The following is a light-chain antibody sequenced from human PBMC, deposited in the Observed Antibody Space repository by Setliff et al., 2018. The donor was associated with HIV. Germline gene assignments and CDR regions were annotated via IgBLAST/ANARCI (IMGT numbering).Light chain of an antibody. J-gene: IGKJ4*01. CDR2: EAS. V-gene: IGKV1-5*03. CDR3: QQYYSSSPLT. Sequence: DIQMTQSPSTLSASVGDRVIITCRASLNISSSLAWYQQKPGTAPKLLMYEASNLESGVPSRFSGSGSGTAFTLTISSLQPDDFTTYYCQQYYSSSPLTFGGGTKVDIK. CDR1: LNISSS.